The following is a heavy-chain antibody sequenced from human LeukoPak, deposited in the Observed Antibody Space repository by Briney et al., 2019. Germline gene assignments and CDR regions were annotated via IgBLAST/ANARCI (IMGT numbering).Heavy chain of an antibody. J-gene: IGHJ4*02. CDR1: GFTFSSYG. CDR3: AKGFRWLRLGGDYFDY. V-gene: IGHV3-30*18. CDR2: ISYDGSNK. D-gene: IGHD5-12*01. Sequence: PGGSLRLSCAASGFTFSSYGMHWVRQAPGKGLEWVAVISYDGSNKYYADSVKGRFTISRDNSKNTLYLQMNSLRAEDTAVYYCAKGFRWLRLGGDYFDYWGQGTLVTVSS.